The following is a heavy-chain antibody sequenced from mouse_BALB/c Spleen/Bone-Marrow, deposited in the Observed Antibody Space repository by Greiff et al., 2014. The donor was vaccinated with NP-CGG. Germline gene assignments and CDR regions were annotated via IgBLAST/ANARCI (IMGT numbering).Heavy chain of an antibody. CDR2: IYPGNVNT. CDR1: GYTLKGTY. J-gene: IGHJ4*01. V-gene: IGHV1S56*01. Sequence: QVQLQQSGPELVKPGASVRISCKASGYTLKGTYIHWGKGRLEQGFEWIGWIYPGNVNTKYNEKFKGKATLTADKSSSTAYMQLSSLTSEDSAVYFCARDTMDYWGQGTSVTVSS. CDR3: ARDTMDY.